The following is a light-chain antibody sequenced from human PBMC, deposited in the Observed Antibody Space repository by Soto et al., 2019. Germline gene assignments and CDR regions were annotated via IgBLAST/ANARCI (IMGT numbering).Light chain of an antibody. J-gene: IGLJ3*02. Sequence: QSALTQPASVSGSTGQSITISCTGTSSDVGAYNYVSWYQQHPGKAPKLMIYEVSNRPSGVSNRFSGSKSGNTASLTISGLQAEDEGDYYCSSYTSGSTWVFGGGTKGTVL. V-gene: IGLV2-14*01. CDR2: EVS. CDR1: SSDVGAYNY. CDR3: SSYTSGSTWV.